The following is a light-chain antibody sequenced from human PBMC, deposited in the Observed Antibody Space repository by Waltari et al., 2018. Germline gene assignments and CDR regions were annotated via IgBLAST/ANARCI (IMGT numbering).Light chain of an antibody. V-gene: IGLV1-44*01. J-gene: IGLJ2*01. CDR2: SNN. CDR1: SSNLGSNV. Sequence: QSVLTQPPSASGTPGQRVTISCSGRSSNLGSNVVNWYQQLPGSAPKLLIQSNNQRPSGVPDRFAGSKSGTSASLAISGLQSADEADYYCAAWDDSLNGHVVFGGGTKLTVL. CDR3: AAWDDSLNGHVV.